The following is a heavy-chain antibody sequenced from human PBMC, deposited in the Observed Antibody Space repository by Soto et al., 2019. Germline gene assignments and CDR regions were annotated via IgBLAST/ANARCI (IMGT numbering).Heavy chain of an antibody. D-gene: IGHD2-2*01. CDR3: AREGGPGYCSSTSCYVHYYYGMDV. CDR2: ISSSSSYI. V-gene: IGHV3-21*01. J-gene: IGHJ6*02. Sequence: GGSLRLSCAASGFTFSSYSMNWVRQAPGKGLEWVSSISSSSSYIYYADSVKGRFTISRDNAKKSLYLQMNSLRAEDTAVYYCAREGGPGYCSSTSCYVHYYYGMDVWGQGTTVTVSS. CDR1: GFTFSSYS.